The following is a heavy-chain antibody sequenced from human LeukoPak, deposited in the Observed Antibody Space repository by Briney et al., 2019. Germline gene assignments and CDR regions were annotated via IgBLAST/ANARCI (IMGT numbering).Heavy chain of an antibody. CDR3: ARCAIELPGVYWFDP. V-gene: IGHV1-2*02. CDR1: GYTFTDYY. Sequence: ASVKVSCKASGYTFTDYYMYWVRQAPGQGLEWMGWINPNSGATIYAQKFEGRVTMTGDTSISTVYMELSSLRSDDTAVYYCARCAIELPGVYWFDPWGQGTLVTVSS. CDR2: INPNSGAT. J-gene: IGHJ5*02. D-gene: IGHD2/OR15-2a*01.